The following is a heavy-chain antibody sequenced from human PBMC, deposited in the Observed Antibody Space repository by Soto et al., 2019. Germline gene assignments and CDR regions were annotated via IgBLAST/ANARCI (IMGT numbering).Heavy chain of an antibody. CDR2: IYYSGST. Sequence: SEPLSLTCTFSGGSISSYYWSLIRQPPGKGLEWIGYIYYSGSTNYNPSLKSRVTISVDTSKNQFSLKLSSVTAADTAVYYCAGLYGSGSYSYFDYWGQGTLVTVSS. V-gene: IGHV4-59*08. D-gene: IGHD3-10*01. CDR1: GGSISSYY. J-gene: IGHJ4*02. CDR3: AGLYGSGSYSYFDY.